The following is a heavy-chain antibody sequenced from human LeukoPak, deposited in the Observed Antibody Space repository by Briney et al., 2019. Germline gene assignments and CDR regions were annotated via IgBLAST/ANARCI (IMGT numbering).Heavy chain of an antibody. D-gene: IGHD3-22*01. CDR3: ATLDSSGYPRDAFGI. J-gene: IGHJ3*02. CDR2: FDPEDGET. V-gene: IGHV1-24*01. Sequence: ASVKVSCKVSGYTLTELSMHWVRQAPGKGLEWMGGFDPEDGETIYAQKFQGRVTMTEDTSTDTAYMELSSLRSEDTAVYYCATLDSSGYPRDAFGIWGQGTMVTVSS. CDR1: GYTLTELS.